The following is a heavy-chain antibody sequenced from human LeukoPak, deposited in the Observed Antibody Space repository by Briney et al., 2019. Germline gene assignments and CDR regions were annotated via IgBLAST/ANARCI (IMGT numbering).Heavy chain of an antibody. CDR3: ARAPKPYGSGSYYLDY. D-gene: IGHD3-10*01. V-gene: IGHV3-30*03. J-gene: IGHJ4*02. CDR1: EFTFSSYG. Sequence: GGSLRLSCAASEFTFSSYGMHWVRQAPGKGLEWVAVISYDGSSQYYSDSVKGRFTTSRDNSKNSLYLQMNSLRAEDTAVYYCARAPKPYGSGSYYLDYWGQGTLVTVSS. CDR2: ISYDGSSQ.